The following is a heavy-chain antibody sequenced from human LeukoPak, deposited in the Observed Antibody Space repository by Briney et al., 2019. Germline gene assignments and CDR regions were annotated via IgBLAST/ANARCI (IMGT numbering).Heavy chain of an antibody. V-gene: IGHV4-34*01. CDR3: ARFSSSAPYYYMDV. CDR2: INHSGST. D-gene: IGHD6-13*01. CDR1: GGSFSGYY. J-gene: IGHJ6*03. Sequence: SETLSLTCAVYGGSFSGYYWSWIRQPPGKGLEWIGEINHSGSTNYNPSLKSRVTISVDKSKNQFSLKLSSVTAADTAVYYCARFSSSAPYYYMDVWGKGTTVTISS.